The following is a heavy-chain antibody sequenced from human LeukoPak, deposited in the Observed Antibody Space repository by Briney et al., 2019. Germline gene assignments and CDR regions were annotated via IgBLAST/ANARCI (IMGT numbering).Heavy chain of an antibody. CDR1: GGSISSSSYY. V-gene: IGHV4-39*01. CDR3: ARQGGNDPDY. J-gene: IGHJ4*02. CDR2: IYYSGST. D-gene: IGHD1-1*01. Sequence: SETLSLTCTVSGGSISSSSYYWGWIRQPPGKGLEWIGSIYYSGSTYYNPSLTSRVTISVDTSKNQFSLKLSSVTAADTAVYYCARQGGNDPDYWGQGTLVTVSS.